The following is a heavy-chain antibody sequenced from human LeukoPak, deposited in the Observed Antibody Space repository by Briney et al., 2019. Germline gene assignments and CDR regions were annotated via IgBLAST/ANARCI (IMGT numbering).Heavy chain of an antibody. CDR2: INPNSGGT. V-gene: IGHV1-2*02. Sequence: GASVKVSCKASGYTFTGYYMHWVRQAPGQGLEWMGWINPNSGGTNYAQKFQGRVTVTRDTSINTAYMELSRLRSDDTAVYYCARTRYCTNGVCYIEGPSGEGYYMDVWGKGTTVTVSS. CDR1: GYTFTGYY. D-gene: IGHD2-8*01. CDR3: ARTRYCTNGVCYIEGPSGEGYYMDV. J-gene: IGHJ6*03.